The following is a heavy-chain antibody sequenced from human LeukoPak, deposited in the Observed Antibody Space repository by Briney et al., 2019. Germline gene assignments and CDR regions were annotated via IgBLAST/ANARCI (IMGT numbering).Heavy chain of an antibody. D-gene: IGHD5-24*01. CDR2: IRYDGSNK. CDR3: ARPTSGNKCGYNWRFDY. J-gene: IGHJ4*02. Sequence: GGSLRLSCAASGFTFSSYGMHWVRQAPGKGLEWVAFIRYDGSNKYYADSVKGRFTISRDNSKNTLYLQMNSLRAEDTAVYYCARPTSGNKCGYNWRFDYRGQGTLVTVSS. CDR1: GFTFSSYG. V-gene: IGHV3-30*02.